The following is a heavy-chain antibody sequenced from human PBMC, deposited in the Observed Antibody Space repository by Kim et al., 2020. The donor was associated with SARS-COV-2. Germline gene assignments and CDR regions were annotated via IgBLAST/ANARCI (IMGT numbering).Heavy chain of an antibody. Sequence: GGSLRLSCAASGFTFSTYSMNWVRQAPGKGLEWVSYISSSSSTIYYADSVKGRFTISRDNAKNSLYLEMNSLRDEDTAVYYCARGGLANSGYDSWYNWFDPGGQGTLVTVSS. J-gene: IGHJ5*02. V-gene: IGHV3-48*02. CDR1: GFTFSTYS. D-gene: IGHD5-12*01. CDR3: ARGGLANSGYDSWYNWFDP. CDR2: ISSSSSTI.